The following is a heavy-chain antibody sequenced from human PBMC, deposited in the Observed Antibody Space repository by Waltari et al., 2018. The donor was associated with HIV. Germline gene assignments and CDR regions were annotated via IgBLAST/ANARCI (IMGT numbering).Heavy chain of an antibody. J-gene: IGHJ6*02. D-gene: IGHD3-10*01. CDR3: VRGGGTWLQETHYYKGLDV. Sequence: QVQLMQSGPEMRTPGASVKISCRATGYDLPSHGIPWVRRATGQGLGWVGWIWAYDGNRESERRVKDRVSLTTDKSTTTAFLELRSLRIDDTATYYCVRGGGTWLQETHYYKGLDVWGQGTTVIVSS. V-gene: IGHV1-18*01. CDR2: IWAYDGNR. CDR1: GYDLPSHG.